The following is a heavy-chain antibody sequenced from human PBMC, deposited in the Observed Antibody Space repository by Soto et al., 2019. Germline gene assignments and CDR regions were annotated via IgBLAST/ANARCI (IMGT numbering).Heavy chain of an antibody. CDR1: GFIFSGYG. D-gene: IGHD3-16*01. V-gene: IGHV3-33*01. J-gene: IGHJ6*02. Sequence: QVQLVESGGGVVQPGRSLRLSCAASGFIFSGYGMHWVRQAPGKGLEWVAVIWYDESNKYYADSVKGRFTISRDNSKNTVFLQTSSLRDEDTGVYYCARDRRLGSYYFAMDVWGQGTTVTVSS. CDR2: IWYDESNK. CDR3: ARDRRLGSYYFAMDV.